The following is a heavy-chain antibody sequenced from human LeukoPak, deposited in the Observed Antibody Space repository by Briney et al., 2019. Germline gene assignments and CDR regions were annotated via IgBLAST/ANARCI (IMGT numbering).Heavy chain of an antibody. J-gene: IGHJ4*02. CDR1: GFTFSSYG. CDR2: IWYDGSNK. Sequence: GGSLRLSCAASGFTFSSYGMHWVRQAPGKGLEWVAVIWYDGSNKYYADSVKGRFTISRDNSKNTLYLQINSLRAEDTAVYFCARGRRNTAMVYSFDYWGQGTLVTVSS. D-gene: IGHD5-18*01. V-gene: IGHV3-33*01. CDR3: ARGRRNTAMVYSFDY.